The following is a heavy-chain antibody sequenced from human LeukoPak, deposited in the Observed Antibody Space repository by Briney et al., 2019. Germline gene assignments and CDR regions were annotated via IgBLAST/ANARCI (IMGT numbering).Heavy chain of an antibody. CDR1: GGSISSGSYY. J-gene: IGHJ4*02. CDR3: ASDVDTAMAPSN. V-gene: IGHV4-61*02. Sequence: SETLSLTCTVSGGSISSGSYYWSWIRQPAGKGLEWIGRIYTSGSTNYNPSLKSRVTISVDTSKNRFSLKLSSVTAADTAVYYCASDVDTAMAPSNWGQGTLVTVSS. D-gene: IGHD5-18*01. CDR2: IYTSGST.